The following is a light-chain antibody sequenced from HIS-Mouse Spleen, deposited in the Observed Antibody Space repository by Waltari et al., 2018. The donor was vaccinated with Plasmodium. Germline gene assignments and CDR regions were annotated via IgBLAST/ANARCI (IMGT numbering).Light chain of an antibody. J-gene: IGLJ3*02. CDR1: ALPKKY. Sequence: SYELTQPPSVSVSPGQTARITCSGDALPKKYAYWYQQKSGQAPVLVNYEDSKRPSGIPERFSGSSSGTMATLTISGAQVEDEADYYCYSADSRGNHRVFGGGTKLTVL. CDR2: EDS. CDR3: YSADSRGNHRV. V-gene: IGLV3-10*01.